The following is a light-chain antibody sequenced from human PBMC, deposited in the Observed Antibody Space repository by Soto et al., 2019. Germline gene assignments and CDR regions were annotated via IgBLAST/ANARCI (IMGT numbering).Light chain of an antibody. J-gene: IGLJ1*01. V-gene: IGLV2-8*01. CDR3: SSYTAFTTYV. Sequence: QSALTQPPSASGSPGQSVTISCTGTSSDVGDYNYVSWYQQHPGKAPKLMIYEVNKRPSGVPDRFSGSKSGNTASLTVSGLQAEDEADYYCSSYTAFTTYVFGSGTKVTVL. CDR1: SSDVGDYNY. CDR2: EVN.